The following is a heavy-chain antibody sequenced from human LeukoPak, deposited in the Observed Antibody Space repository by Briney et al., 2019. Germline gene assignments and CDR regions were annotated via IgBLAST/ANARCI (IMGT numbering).Heavy chain of an antibody. CDR1: GYTFTSYG. J-gene: IGHJ4*02. CDR3: ARPLSPTGSSGWFGYFDY. Sequence: SVKVSCKASGYTFTSYGISWVRQAPGQGLEWMGWISAYNGNTNYAQKLQGRVTMTTDTSTSTAYMELRSLRSDDTAVYYCARPLSPTGSSGWFGYFDYWGQGTLVTVSS. V-gene: IGHV1-18*01. CDR2: ISAYNGNT. D-gene: IGHD6-19*01.